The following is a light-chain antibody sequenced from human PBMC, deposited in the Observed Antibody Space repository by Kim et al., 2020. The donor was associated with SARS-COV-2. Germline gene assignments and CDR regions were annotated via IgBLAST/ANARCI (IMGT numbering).Light chain of an antibody. V-gene: IGLV2-11*01. CDR1: SSDVGGYNY. Sequence: QSALTQPRSVSGSPGQSVTISCTGTSSDVGGYNYVSWYQQHPGKAPKVMIYDVSKRPSGVPDRFSGSKSGNTASLTISGLQAEDEADYYCYSYAGSYIWVFGGGTQLTVL. CDR2: DVS. CDR3: YSYAGSYIWV. J-gene: IGLJ3*02.